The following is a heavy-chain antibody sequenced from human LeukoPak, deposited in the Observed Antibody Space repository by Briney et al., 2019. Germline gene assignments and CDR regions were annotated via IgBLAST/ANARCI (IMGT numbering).Heavy chain of an antibody. CDR1: GGSISSSSYY. CDR2: IYYSGST. V-gene: IGHV4-39*01. Sequence: PSETLSLTCTVSGGSISSSSYYWGWIRQPPGKGPEWIGSIYYSGSTYYNPSLKSRVTISVDTSKNQFSLKLSSVTAADTAVYYCARRGYDILTGYGYYFDYWGQGTLVTVSS. CDR3: ARRGYDILTGYGYYFDY. J-gene: IGHJ4*02. D-gene: IGHD3-9*01.